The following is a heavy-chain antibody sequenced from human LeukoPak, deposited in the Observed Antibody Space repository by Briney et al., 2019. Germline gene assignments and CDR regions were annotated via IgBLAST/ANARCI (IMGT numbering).Heavy chain of an antibody. V-gene: IGHV3-23*01. CDR3: AKHKGDIVVVVAATLTAWFDP. J-gene: IGHJ5*02. Sequence: GGSLTLSCAASGFTFSSYAMSWVRQAPGKGLEWVSAISGSGGSTYYADSVKGRFTISRDNSKNTLYLQMNSLRAEDTAVYYCAKHKGDIVVVVAATLTAWFDPWGQGTLVTVSS. CDR2: ISGSGGST. CDR1: GFTFSSYA. D-gene: IGHD2-15*01.